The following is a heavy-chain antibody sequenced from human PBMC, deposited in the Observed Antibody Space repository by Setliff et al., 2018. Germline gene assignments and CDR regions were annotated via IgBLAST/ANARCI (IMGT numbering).Heavy chain of an antibody. V-gene: IGHV3-48*01. CDR2: ISPRSSTI. CDR3: ATSYYYDSSGYRFFDN. D-gene: IGHD3-22*01. J-gene: IGHJ4*02. Sequence: PGGSLRLSCEGFLRTSSMNWIRQAAGRGLEWLSYISPRSSTIYIADSVRGRLTISRDDARNSLYLHMTDLSAEDTAIYYCATSYYYDSSGYRFFDNWGQGTQVTVSS. CDR1: LRTSS.